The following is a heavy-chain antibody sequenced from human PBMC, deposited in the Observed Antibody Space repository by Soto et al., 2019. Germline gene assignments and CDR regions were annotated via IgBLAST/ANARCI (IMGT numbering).Heavy chain of an antibody. CDR1: GFIFSSYV. J-gene: IGHJ4*02. CDR2: ISYDGTNK. Sequence: GGSLRLSCAASGFIFSSYVMHWVRRAPGKGLEWVAVISYDGTNKHYADSVTGRFTISRDNSKSTLYVQMNGLRAEDTAVYYCARSYCGDDCALDHWGQGTLVTVSS. CDR3: ARSYCGDDCALDH. V-gene: IGHV3-30-3*01. D-gene: IGHD2-21*02.